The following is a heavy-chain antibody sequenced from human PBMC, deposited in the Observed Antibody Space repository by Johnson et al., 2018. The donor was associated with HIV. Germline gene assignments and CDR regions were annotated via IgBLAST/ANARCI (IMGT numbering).Heavy chain of an antibody. Sequence: QVQLVESGGGVVQPGRSLRLSCAASGFTLSNYGMHWVRQAPGKGLEWVAVIWHDGSNKYYADSVKGRFTISRDNSKNTLYLQMNSLRAEDTAVYYCALDRYCSSTSCRADNDAFDIWGQGTLVSVSS. CDR1: GFTLSNYG. CDR3: ALDRYCSSTSCRADNDAFDI. CDR2: IWHDGSNK. J-gene: IGHJ3*02. D-gene: IGHD2-2*01. V-gene: IGHV3-33*01.